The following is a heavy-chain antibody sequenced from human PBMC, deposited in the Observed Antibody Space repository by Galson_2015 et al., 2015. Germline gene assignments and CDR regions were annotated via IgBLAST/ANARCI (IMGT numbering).Heavy chain of an antibody. CDR1: GFTVNSNY. V-gene: IGHV3-53*01. D-gene: IGHD2-15*01. CDR3: ARYSDSWYFDL. J-gene: IGHJ2*01. CDR2: IYNGDTT. Sequence: SLRLSCAASGFTVNSNYMSWVRQAPGEGLEFVSVIYNGDTTYYADSAKGRFTISRDSSKNTLYLQMNSLRAEDTAVYYCARYSDSWYFDLWGRGTLVTVSS.